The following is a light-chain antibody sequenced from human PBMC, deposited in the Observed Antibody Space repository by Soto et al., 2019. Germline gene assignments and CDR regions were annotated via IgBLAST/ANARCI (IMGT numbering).Light chain of an antibody. CDR2: GAS. V-gene: IGKV3-15*01. CDR1: QSINSN. CDR3: HQYSFWPRT. J-gene: IGKJ1*01. Sequence: EIVMTQSPATLSVSPGERATLSCRASQSINSNLAWFHQKPGQAPRLLIYGASTRATGIPARFSGSGSGTDFTLTISSLQSEDFGIYYCHQYSFWPRTFCHGTKVEIK.